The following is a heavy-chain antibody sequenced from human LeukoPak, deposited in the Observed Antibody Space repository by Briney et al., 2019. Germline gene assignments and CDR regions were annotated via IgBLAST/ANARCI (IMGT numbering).Heavy chain of an antibody. D-gene: IGHD4-17*01. V-gene: IGHV4-30-2*01. CDR1: GGSISSYS. CDR3: ARDRPKNYGVSRYFDL. J-gene: IGHJ2*01. Sequence: SETLSLTCTVSGGSISSYSWSWIRQPPGKGLEWIGYIYHSGSTYYNPSLKSQVTISVDRSKNQFSLKLSSVTAADTAVYYCARDRPKNYGVSRYFDLWGRGTLVTVSS. CDR2: IYHSGST.